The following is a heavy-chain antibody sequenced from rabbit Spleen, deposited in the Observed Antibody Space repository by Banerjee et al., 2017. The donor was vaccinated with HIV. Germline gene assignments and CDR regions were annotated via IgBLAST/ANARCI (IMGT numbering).Heavy chain of an antibody. CDR2: IEPIFGNT. Sequence: EESGGDLVKPEGSLTLTCKASGVSFSDKDVMCWVRQAPGKGLEWIGYIEPIFGNTYYASWVNGRFSISRSTSLNTVTLQMTGLTVADTATYFCARADTGTGYGMELWGPGTLVTVS. CDR3: ARADTGTGYGMEL. CDR1: GVSFSDKD. J-gene: IGHJ6*01. V-gene: IGHV1S47*01. D-gene: IGHD7-1*01.